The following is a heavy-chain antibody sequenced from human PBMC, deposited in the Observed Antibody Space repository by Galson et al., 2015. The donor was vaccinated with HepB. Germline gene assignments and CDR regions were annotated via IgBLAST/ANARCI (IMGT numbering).Heavy chain of an antibody. CDR1: GFTFSFYW. CDR3: ARPYGGNYHFDY. V-gene: IGHV3-74*01. J-gene: IGHJ4*02. Sequence: SLRLSCAASGFTFSFYWMHWARQAPRKGLVWVSRINNDGTTTNYADSVKGRFTISRDNAKNTLCLQMNSLRAEDTAVYYCARPYGGNYHFDYWGQGTLVTVSS. D-gene: IGHD4-23*01. CDR2: INNDGTTT.